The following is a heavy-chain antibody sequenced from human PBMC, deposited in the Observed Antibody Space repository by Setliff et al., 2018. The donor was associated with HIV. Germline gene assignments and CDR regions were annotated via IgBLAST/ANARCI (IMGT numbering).Heavy chain of an antibody. CDR1: GGSISSGGYY. CDR2: IYYSGGS. J-gene: IGHJ4*02. D-gene: IGHD6-6*01. Sequence: SETLSLTCTVSGGSISSGGYYWSWIRQHPGKALEWIGTIYYSGGSFYNPSLRSRGTISVDTSKNQYSLKLSSVTAADTALYFCARTFFSSSSIGYYFDHWGQGTLVTVSS. V-gene: IGHV4-31*03. CDR3: ARTFFSSSSIGYYFDH.